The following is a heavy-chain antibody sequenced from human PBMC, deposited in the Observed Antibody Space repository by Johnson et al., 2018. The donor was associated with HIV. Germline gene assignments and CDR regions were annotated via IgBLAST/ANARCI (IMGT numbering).Heavy chain of an antibody. CDR1: GFTFSSYA. CDR3: ARGSQEMVTIWNAFDI. V-gene: IGHV3-30*03. D-gene: IGHD5-24*01. CDR2: ISYDEIDK. J-gene: IGHJ3*02. Sequence: QLVESGGGVVQPGRSLRLSCAASGFTFSSYAMHWVRQAPGKGLEWVAVISYDEIDKYYADSVTGRFTVSRDNSKNTLYLQMNSLRGEDTAVYYCARGSQEMVTIWNAFDIWGQGTMVTVSS.